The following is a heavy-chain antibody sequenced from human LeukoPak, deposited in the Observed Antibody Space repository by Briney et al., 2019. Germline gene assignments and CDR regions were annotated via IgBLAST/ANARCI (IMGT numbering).Heavy chain of an antibody. Sequence: PGGSLRLSCAASGFTFSSYWMSWVRQAPGKGLEWVSGISWNSGSIGYADSVKGRFTISRDNAKNSLYLQMNSLRAEDTALYYCAKTVAGTFDYWGQGTLVTVSS. D-gene: IGHD6-19*01. CDR3: AKTVAGTFDY. CDR2: ISWNSGSI. J-gene: IGHJ4*02. V-gene: IGHV3-9*01. CDR1: GFTFSSYW.